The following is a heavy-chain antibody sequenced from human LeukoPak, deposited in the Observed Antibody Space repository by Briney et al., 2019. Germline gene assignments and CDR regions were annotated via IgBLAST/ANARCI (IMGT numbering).Heavy chain of an antibody. D-gene: IGHD3-16*02. CDR3: ARAGGSYLYATYFDS. CDR2: INQDGREK. Sequence: GGSLRLSCAASGFSFGSYWMSWVRQAPGKGLEWVANINQDGREKDEVDSLKGRFTISRDNAKKSLYLQMDSLRAEDTAIYYCARAGGSYLYATYFDSWGQGTLVTVSS. J-gene: IGHJ4*02. CDR1: GFSFGSYW. V-gene: IGHV3-7*01.